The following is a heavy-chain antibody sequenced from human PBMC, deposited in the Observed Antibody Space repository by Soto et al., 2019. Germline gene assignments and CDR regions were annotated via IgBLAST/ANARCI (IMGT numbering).Heavy chain of an antibody. D-gene: IGHD3-3*01. J-gene: IGHJ6*02. V-gene: IGHV1-8*01. Sequence: SVKASCKASGYTFTSYDINWVRQATGQGLEWMGWMIPNSGNTGYAQKFQVRVTMTRSSSIGTAYMELSSLRSEDAAVYYCARDQAVDFWSGCYTGSLRHYGMDVWGQGTTVTVSS. CDR2: MIPNSGNT. CDR1: GYTFTSYD. CDR3: ARDQAVDFWSGCYTGSLRHYGMDV.